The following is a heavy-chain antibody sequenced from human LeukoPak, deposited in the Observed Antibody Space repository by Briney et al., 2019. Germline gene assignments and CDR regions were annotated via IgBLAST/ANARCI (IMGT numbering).Heavy chain of an antibody. CDR3: ARDRVGSGWPRPWYF. J-gene: IGHJ4*02. Sequence: GASVTVSCKPSGYTFTGYYLHWVRQAPGQGLEWMGWINPNTGATIYAEKFQGRVTITRDTSIDTAYMEMRSLRSDDTAVDYCARDRVGSGWPRPWYFWGQGTLITVSS. V-gene: IGHV1-2*02. D-gene: IGHD6-19*01. CDR1: GYTFTGYY. CDR2: INPNTGAT.